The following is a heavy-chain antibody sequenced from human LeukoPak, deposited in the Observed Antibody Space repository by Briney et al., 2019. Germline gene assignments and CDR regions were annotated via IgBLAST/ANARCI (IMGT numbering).Heavy chain of an antibody. V-gene: IGHV4-34*01. CDR3: ARGGYFYGSGSYYNEYNWFDP. D-gene: IGHD3-10*01. CDR2: TNHSGST. Sequence: SETLSLTCAVYGGSFSGYYWSWIRQPPGKGLEWIGETNHSGSTNYNPSPKSRVTISVDTSKNQFSLKLSSVTAADTAVYYCARGGYFYGSGSYYNEYNWFDPWGQGTLVTVSS. CDR1: GGSFSGYY. J-gene: IGHJ5*02.